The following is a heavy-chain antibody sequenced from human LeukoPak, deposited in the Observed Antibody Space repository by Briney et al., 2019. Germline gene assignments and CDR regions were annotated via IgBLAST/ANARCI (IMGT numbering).Heavy chain of an antibody. CDR2: IDNSGDYT. D-gene: IGHD6-13*01. V-gene: IGHV3-23*01. Sequence: PGGSLRLSCAVSGFIYNTYPMTWVRQAPGKGLEWVSSIDNSGDYTYYADSVKGRFTISRDNSRNTLYLQMSSLRVEDTALYYCGKQFSSSWQFDPRGQGTLVTVSS. CDR3: GKQFSSSWQFDP. J-gene: IGHJ5*02. CDR1: GFIYNTYP.